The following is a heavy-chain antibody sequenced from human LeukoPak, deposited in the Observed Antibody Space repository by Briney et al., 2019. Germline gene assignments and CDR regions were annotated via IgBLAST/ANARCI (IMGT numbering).Heavy chain of an antibody. CDR3: AKTYSSSRAHYYYYYYMDV. CDR2: ISGSGGST. J-gene: IGHJ6*03. D-gene: IGHD6-13*01. Sequence: GGSLRLSCAASGFTFSSYAMSWVRQAPGKGLEWVSAISGSGGSTFYADSEQGRFTISRDNSKNTLCLQMNSLRAEDTAVYYCAKTYSSSRAHYYYYYYMDVWGKGTTVTISS. CDR1: GFTFSSYA. V-gene: IGHV3-23*01.